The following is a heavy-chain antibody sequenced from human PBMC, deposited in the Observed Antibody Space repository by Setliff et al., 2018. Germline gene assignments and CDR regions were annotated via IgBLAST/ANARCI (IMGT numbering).Heavy chain of an antibody. CDR2: LHTSGST. V-gene: IGHV4-61*02. CDR1: GVSFGSGTYY. J-gene: IGHJ4*02. Sequence: PSETLSLTCTVSGVSFGSGTYYWSWIRQPTGKGLEWVGRLHTSGSTNYNPSLKSRVTISVDTSKNQFSLNLSSVTAADTAVYFCARDNPIVGATDYWGQGILVTVSS. CDR3: ARDNPIVGATDY. D-gene: IGHD1-26*01.